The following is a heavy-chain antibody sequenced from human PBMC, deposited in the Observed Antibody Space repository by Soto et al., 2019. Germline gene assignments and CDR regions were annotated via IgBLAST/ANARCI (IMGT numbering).Heavy chain of an antibody. CDR3: ASTGIAAAGTVYGMDV. D-gene: IGHD6-13*01. Sequence: PSETLSLTCTVSGGSISSYYWSWIRQPPGKGLEWIGYIYYSGSTDYNPSLKSRVTISVDTSKNQFSLKLSSVTAADTAVYYCASTGIAAAGTVYGMDVWGQGTTVTVSS. V-gene: IGHV4-59*01. J-gene: IGHJ6*02. CDR2: IYYSGST. CDR1: GGSISSYY.